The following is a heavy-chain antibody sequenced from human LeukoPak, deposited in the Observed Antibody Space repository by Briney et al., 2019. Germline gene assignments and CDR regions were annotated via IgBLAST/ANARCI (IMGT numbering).Heavy chain of an antibody. CDR1: GFTFSDYY. V-gene: IGHV3-11*06. CDR2: ISSSSSYT. D-gene: IGHD3-10*01. Sequence: GGSLRLSCAASGFTFSDYYMCWIRQAPGKGLEWVSFISSSSSYTNFADSVKGRFTISRDNAKNSLYLQMNSLRAEDTAMYYCARDYSIMVRGVIITTHFDYWGQGTLVIVSS. J-gene: IGHJ4*02. CDR3: ARDYSIMVRGVIITTHFDY.